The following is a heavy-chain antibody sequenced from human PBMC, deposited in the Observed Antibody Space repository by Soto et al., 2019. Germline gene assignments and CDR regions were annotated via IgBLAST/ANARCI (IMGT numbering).Heavy chain of an antibody. V-gene: IGHV3-74*01. D-gene: IGHD2-15*01. Sequence: EVQLMESGGGLVQPGASLRLSCAASGFTFSSYWMHWVRQAPGKGLVWVSRINSDGSSTSYAGSVKGRFTISRDNAKNTLYLQMNSLRAEDTAVYYCVRTSLVVAAATREDYWGQGTLVTVSS. CDR3: VRTSLVVAAATREDY. CDR1: GFTFSSYW. J-gene: IGHJ4*02. CDR2: INSDGSST.